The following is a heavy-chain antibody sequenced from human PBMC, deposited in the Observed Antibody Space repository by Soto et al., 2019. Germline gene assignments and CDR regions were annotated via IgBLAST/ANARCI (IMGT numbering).Heavy chain of an antibody. CDR3: ARDSSSGWSGGFDY. D-gene: IGHD6-19*01. V-gene: IGHV3-53*01. J-gene: IGHJ4*02. Sequence: GGSLRLSCAASGFTVNNNYMAWVRQAPGKGLEWVSVVFSTGNTYYADSVKGRFTISRDNSKNTVYLQMNSLRAEDTAIYYCARDSSSGWSGGFDYWGQGTLVTV. CDR2: VFSTGNT. CDR1: GFTVNNNY.